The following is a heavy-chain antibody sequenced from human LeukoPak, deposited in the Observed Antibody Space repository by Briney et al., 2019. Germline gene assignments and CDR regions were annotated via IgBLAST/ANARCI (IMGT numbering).Heavy chain of an antibody. CDR1: GFTFGDYA. CDR2: IRSKAYGGTT. D-gene: IGHD3-22*01. Sequence: GGSLRLSCTASGFTFGDYAMSWVRQAPGKGLEGVGFIRSKAYGGTTEYAASVKGRFTISRDDSKSIAYLQMNSLKTEDTAVYYCTRNLRGYYDSSGYYSCDAFDIWGQGTMVTVSS. J-gene: IGHJ3*02. V-gene: IGHV3-49*04. CDR3: TRNLRGYYDSSGYYSCDAFDI.